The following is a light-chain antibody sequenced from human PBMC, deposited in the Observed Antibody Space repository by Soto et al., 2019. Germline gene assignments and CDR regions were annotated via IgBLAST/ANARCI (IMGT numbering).Light chain of an antibody. V-gene: IGLV2-14*01. Sequence: SGVSNSFSGSKSGNTASLTISGLQADDEADYYCSSYTSQSTVVFGGGTKVTVL. CDR3: SSYTSQSTVV. J-gene: IGLJ3*02.